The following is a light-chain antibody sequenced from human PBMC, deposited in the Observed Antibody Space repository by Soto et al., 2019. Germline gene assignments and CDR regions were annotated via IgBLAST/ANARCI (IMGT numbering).Light chain of an antibody. Sequence: QSVLTQPPSVSGAPGQRVTISCTGSSSNIGESKDVHWYQHLPGTAPQLLIYANTHRPSGVPDRFSGSKSGTSASLAITGLQAEDDADYYCQSYDTSLSAYVLGNRTKLTVL. J-gene: IGLJ1*01. V-gene: IGLV1-40*01. CDR1: SSNIGESKD. CDR3: QSYDTSLSAYV. CDR2: ANT.